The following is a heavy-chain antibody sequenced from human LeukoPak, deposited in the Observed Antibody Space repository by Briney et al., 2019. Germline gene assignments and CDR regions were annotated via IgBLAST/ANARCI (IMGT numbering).Heavy chain of an antibody. J-gene: IGHJ4*02. Sequence: HPGGSLRLSCAASGFTVSGNYMSWVRQAPGKGLEWVPVIYSGGSTYYADSVKGRFTISRDNSKNTLYLQMNSLRAEDTAVYYCASLKVGSRGYYFDYWGQGTLVTVSS. CDR3: ASLKVGSRGYYFDY. D-gene: IGHD1-26*01. CDR2: IYSGGST. V-gene: IGHV3-66*01. CDR1: GFTVSGNY.